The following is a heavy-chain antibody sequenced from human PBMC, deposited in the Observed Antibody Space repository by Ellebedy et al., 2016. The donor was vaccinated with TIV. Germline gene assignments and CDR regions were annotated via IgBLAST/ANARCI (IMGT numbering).Heavy chain of an antibody. CDR3: ARDPVGVGPAFDI. CDR1: GFTFSSYA. CDR2: VNGGGLVI. J-gene: IGHJ3*02. V-gene: IGHV3-23*01. Sequence: GESLKISCTASGFTFSSYAMSWVRQAPGKGLEWVAGVNGGGLVIAYADSVKGRFTISRDNSKDTLYLQVNSLRAEDTAVYYCARDPVGVGPAFDIWGQGTMVTVSS. D-gene: IGHD4-23*01.